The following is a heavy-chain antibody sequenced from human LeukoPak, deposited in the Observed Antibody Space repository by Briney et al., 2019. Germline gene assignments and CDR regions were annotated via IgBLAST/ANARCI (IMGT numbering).Heavy chain of an antibody. D-gene: IGHD5-12*01. J-gene: IGHJ6*03. CDR3: ARGFSGYLGNYYYYYMDV. CDR1: GDSVSSNSAA. V-gene: IGHV6-1*01. CDR2: TYYRSKWYN. Sequence: SQTLSLTCAISGDSVSSNSAAWNWIRQSPSRGLEWLGRTYYRSKWYNDYAVSVKSRITINPDTSKNQFSLQLNSVTPEDTAVYYCARGFSGYLGNYYYYYMDVWGKGTTVTVSS.